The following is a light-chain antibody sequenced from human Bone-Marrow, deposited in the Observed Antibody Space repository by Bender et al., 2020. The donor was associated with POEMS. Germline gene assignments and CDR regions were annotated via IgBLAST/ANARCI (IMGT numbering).Light chain of an antibody. CDR2: QDN. J-gene: IGLJ1*01. V-gene: IGLV3-27*01. Sequence: SYELTQPSSVSVSPGQTARITCSGDVLTKKYARWFQQKPGQAPVLVIYQDNERPSRIPDRFSGSKSGTSASLAISGLQSEDEADYYCTSYTRNSRGGSYVFGTGTKVTVL. CDR3: TSYTRNSRGGSYV. CDR1: VLTKKY.